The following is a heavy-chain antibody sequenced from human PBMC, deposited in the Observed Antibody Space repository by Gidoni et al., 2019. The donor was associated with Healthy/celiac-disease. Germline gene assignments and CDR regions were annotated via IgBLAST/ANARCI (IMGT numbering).Heavy chain of an antibody. CDR1: GFTFSSYA. J-gene: IGHJ4*02. CDR2: ISGSGGST. V-gene: IGHV3-23*01. Sequence: EVQLLESGGGLVQPGGSRRLSCAASGFTFSSYAMSWVRQAPGKGREWVSVISGSGGSTYYADSVKGRFTISRDNSKNTLYLQMNSLRAEDTAVYYCAKDYSVRYSSSWPLHYFDYWGQGTLVTVSS. D-gene: IGHD6-13*01. CDR3: AKDYSVRYSSSWPLHYFDY.